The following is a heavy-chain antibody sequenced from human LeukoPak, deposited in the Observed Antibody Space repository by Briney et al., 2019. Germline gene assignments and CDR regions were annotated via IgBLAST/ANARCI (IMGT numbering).Heavy chain of an antibody. V-gene: IGHV3-23*01. CDR3: AKARGYSSSSENNWFDP. CDR1: GFTFSSYA. J-gene: IGHJ5*02. CDR2: ISGSGEST. Sequence: GGSLRLSCTASGFTFSSYAMNWVRQAPGKGLEWVSAISGSGESTYYADSVKGQFTISRENSKSTLYLQMNSLRAEDTALYYCAKARGYSSSSENNWFDPWGQGTLVTVSS. D-gene: IGHD6-6*01.